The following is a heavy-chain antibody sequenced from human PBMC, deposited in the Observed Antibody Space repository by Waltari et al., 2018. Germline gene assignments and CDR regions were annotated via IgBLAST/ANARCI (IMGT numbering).Heavy chain of an antibody. CDR3: TRARGSHLANPFDY. J-gene: IGHJ4*02. V-gene: IGHV3-49*04. Sequence: EVQLVESGGGLVQPGRSLRLSCTASGFTFGDYAMSWVRQAPGKGLEWVGFIRSKAYGGTTEYAASVKGRFTISRDDSKSIAYLQMNSLKTEDTAVYYCTRARGSHLANPFDYWGQGTLVTVSS. D-gene: IGHD3-3*02. CDR1: GFTFGDYA. CDR2: IRSKAYGGTT.